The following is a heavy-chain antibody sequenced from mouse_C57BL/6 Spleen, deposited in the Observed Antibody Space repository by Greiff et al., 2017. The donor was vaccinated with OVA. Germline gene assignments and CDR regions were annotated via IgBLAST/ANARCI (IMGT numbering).Heavy chain of an antibody. Sequence: QVQLQQPGAELVKPGASVKMSCKASGYTFTSYWITWVKQRPGQGLEWIGDIYPGSGSTNYNEKFKSKATLTVDKSSSTAYMQLSSLTSEDSAVYYCARVGRSPYYFDYWGQGTTLTVSS. V-gene: IGHV1-55*01. CDR1: GYTFTSYW. J-gene: IGHJ2*01. D-gene: IGHD1-1*01. CDR2: IYPGSGST. CDR3: ARVGRSPYYFDY.